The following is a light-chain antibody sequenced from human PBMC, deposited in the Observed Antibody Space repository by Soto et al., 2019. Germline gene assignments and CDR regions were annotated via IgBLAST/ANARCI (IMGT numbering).Light chain of an antibody. CDR1: QSLITNY. CDR2: VAS. J-gene: IGKJ1*01. Sequence: EIVLTQSPDTLYLSPGERTTLSSRASQSLITNYLAGYQQRPGQAPRLLFYVASNRATGVPDRFSGGGSGTAFDLTISSRGPEDFAVYYCHQYAGSPRTFGQRTNVEIK. V-gene: IGKV3-20*01. CDR3: HQYAGSPRT.